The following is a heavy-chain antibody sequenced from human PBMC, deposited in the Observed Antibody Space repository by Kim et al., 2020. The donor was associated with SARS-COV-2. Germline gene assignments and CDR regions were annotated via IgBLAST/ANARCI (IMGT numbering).Heavy chain of an antibody. CDR1: GYTFSIYG. CDR3: VRGNRGGVTDH. J-gene: IGHJ4*02. CDR2: INTKNGDT. Sequence: ASVKVSCKTSGYTFSIYGFSWVRQAPGQGLEWMGWINTKNGDTKYVQKFQDRVTMTTDSSTSTAYMELSSLRFDDTAVYYCVRGNRGGVTDHLGQGTQVT. V-gene: IGHV1-18*01. D-gene: IGHD2-15*01.